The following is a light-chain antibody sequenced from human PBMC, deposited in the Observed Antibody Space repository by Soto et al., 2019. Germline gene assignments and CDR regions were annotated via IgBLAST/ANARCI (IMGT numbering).Light chain of an antibody. CDR3: NSYPSSTAYV. CDR1: SSDVGRYNY. V-gene: IGLV2-14*01. CDR2: EVS. Sequence: QSALTQPASVSGSPGQSITISCTGASSDVGRYNYVSWYQLHPGKAPKLIIYEVSNRPSGVSNRFSGSKSGNTASLTISGLRAEDEADYYCNSYPSSTAYVFGTGTKVTVL. J-gene: IGLJ1*01.